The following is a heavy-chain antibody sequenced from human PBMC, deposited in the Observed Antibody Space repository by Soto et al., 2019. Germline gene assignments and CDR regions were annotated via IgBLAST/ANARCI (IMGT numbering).Heavy chain of an antibody. CDR3: ARIFDFWSGYYFAY. D-gene: IGHD3-3*01. CDR2: IFWDDDK. Sequence: QITLKESGPTLVKPTQTLTLTCTFSGFSLSTSGVAVGWIRQAPRKAPEWLAFIFWDDDKRYSPSLENRLTSTMDSSQNQVVLTLTNMDPVDTATYYCARIFDFWSGYYFAYWGRGTLVTVAS. V-gene: IGHV2-5*02. J-gene: IGHJ4*02. CDR1: GFSLSTSGVA.